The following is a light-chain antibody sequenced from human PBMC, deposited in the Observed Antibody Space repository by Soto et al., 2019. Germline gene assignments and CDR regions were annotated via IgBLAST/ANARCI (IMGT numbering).Light chain of an antibody. CDR2: DAS. J-gene: IGKJ1*01. V-gene: IGKV1-5*01. CDR1: QSISSW. Sequence: DIQMTQSPSTLSASVRDRVTITCRASQSISSWLAWYQQKLGRAPRLLIYDASSLESGVPSRFSGSGYGTEFTLTISSLQPDDFATYYCQQYNSDWTFGQGAKVAIK. CDR3: QQYNSDWT.